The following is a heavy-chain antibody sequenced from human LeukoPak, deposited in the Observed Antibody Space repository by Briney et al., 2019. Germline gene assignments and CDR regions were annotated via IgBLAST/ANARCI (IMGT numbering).Heavy chain of an antibody. J-gene: IGHJ4*01. CDR1: GGSISSYY. V-gene: IGHV4-4*07. CDR3: ARRMGSGGLLYFDY. CDR2: IYASGSS. D-gene: IGHD3-10*01. Sequence: PSETLSLTCSVSGGSISSYYWSWIRQPAGKGLEWIGRIYASGSSNYNPSLKSRVTVSVDTSKNQFSLKLSSVTAADTAVYYCARRMGSGGLLYFDYWGHGTLVTVSS.